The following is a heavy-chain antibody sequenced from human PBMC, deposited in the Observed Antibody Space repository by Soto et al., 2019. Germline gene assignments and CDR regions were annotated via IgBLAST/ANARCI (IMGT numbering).Heavy chain of an antibody. CDR3: ARQDPYYDTFDRLGFDY. Sequence: QVQLQESDPGLVKPSETLSLTCTVSGGSISSYYWSWIRQPPGKGLEWIGYIYYSGSTNYNPSLKSRVTISVDTSKNQFSLKLSSVTAADTAVYYCARQDPYYDTFDRLGFDYWGQGTLVTVSS. D-gene: IGHD3-9*01. V-gene: IGHV4-59*08. CDR2: IYYSGST. J-gene: IGHJ4*02. CDR1: GGSISSYY.